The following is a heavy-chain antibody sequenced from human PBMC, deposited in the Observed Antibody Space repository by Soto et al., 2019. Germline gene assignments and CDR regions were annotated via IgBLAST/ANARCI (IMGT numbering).Heavy chain of an antibody. CDR3: AKDISPKSYYYYGMDV. Sequence: GGSLRLSCAASGFTFDDYAMRWVRQAPGKGLEWVSGISWNSGSIGYADSVKGRFTISRDNAKNSLYLQMNSLRAEDTALYYCAKDISPKSYYYYGMDVWGQGTTVTVSS. CDR2: ISWNSGSI. CDR1: GFTFDDYA. J-gene: IGHJ6*02. V-gene: IGHV3-9*01.